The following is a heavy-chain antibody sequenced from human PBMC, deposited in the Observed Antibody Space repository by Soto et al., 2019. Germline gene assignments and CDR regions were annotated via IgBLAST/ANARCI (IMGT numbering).Heavy chain of an antibody. CDR2: ISGSGGST. CDR1: GFTFNTYA. Sequence: GGSLRLSCAASGFTFNTYAMSWVRLAPGKGLEWVSGISGSGGSTFYADSVKGRFTISRDNSKNTLYLQMNSLRAEDAAVYYCAKDRRIAVAGTNAFDMWGQGTMVTVSS. D-gene: IGHD6-19*01. J-gene: IGHJ3*02. CDR3: AKDRRIAVAGTNAFDM. V-gene: IGHV3-23*01.